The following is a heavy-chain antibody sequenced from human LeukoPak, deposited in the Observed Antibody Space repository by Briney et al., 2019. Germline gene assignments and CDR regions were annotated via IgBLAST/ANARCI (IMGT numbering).Heavy chain of an antibody. CDR2: INWNGGST. CDR1: GFTFSDYY. V-gene: IGHV3-20*04. CDR3: ARGKYNWNDDYYYYYMDV. Sequence: PGWSLRLSCAASGFTFSDYYMSWIRQAPGKGPEWVSGINWNGGSTGYADSVRGRFTISRDNAKNSLYLQMNSLRAEDTALYYCARGKYNWNDDYYYYYMDVWGKGTTVTVSS. D-gene: IGHD1-1*01. J-gene: IGHJ6*03.